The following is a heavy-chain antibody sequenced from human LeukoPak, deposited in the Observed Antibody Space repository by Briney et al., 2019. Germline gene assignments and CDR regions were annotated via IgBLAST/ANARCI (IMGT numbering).Heavy chain of an antibody. J-gene: IGHJ4*02. CDR2: IYTSGNT. Sequence: SQTLSLTCTVSGGSISSDSYNWSWIPRPAGQGLEWIVRIYTSGNTNYNPSLKSRVTISGDTTKKQFDLKLSSVSAAEKAVYYCGRGPPFDYWGQGTLVTVSS. V-gene: IGHV4-61*02. CDR1: GGSISSDSYN. CDR3: GRGPPFDY.